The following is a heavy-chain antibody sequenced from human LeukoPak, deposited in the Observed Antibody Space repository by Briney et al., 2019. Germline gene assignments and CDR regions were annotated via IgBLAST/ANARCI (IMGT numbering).Heavy chain of an antibody. V-gene: IGHV4-30-4*01. J-gene: IGHJ6*02. D-gene: IGHD5-18*01. CDR3: ARVRYSYDYYYYGMDV. CDR1: GGSISSGDYY. Sequence: SQTLSLTCTVSGGSISSGDYYWSWIRQPPGKGLEWIGYIYYSGSTYYNPSLKSRVTISVDKSKNQFSLKLSSVTAADTAVYYCARVRYSYDYYYYGMDVWGQGTTVTVSS. CDR2: IYYSGST.